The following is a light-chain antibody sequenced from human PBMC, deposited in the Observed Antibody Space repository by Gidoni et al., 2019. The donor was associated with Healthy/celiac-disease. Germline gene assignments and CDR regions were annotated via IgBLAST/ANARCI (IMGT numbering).Light chain of an antibody. Sequence: EIVLTQSPGTLSLSPGERANLSCRASQSVSSSYLAWYQQKPGQAPRLLIYGASSRATGIPDRFSGSGSGTDFTLTISRLEPEDFAVYYCQQYGSSPLLTFGGGTKVEIK. CDR3: QQYGSSPLLT. V-gene: IGKV3-20*01. CDR1: QSVSSSY. CDR2: GAS. J-gene: IGKJ4*01.